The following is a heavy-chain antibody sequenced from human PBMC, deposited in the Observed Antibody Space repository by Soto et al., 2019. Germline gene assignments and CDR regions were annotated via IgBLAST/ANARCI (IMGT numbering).Heavy chain of an antibody. J-gene: IGHJ4*02. CDR3: ATGRXXXXXYEEHF. D-gene: IGHD3-3*01. CDR1: NDSIRSGTYY. Sequence: SETLSLTCTVSNDSIRSGTYYWAWIRQPPGRGLEWMGSLSYLGTTDYNPSLKSRVTISKDASKNQFSLKLTSVTAADTAVYYCATGRXXXXXYEEHFWGXGTLVTVSS. V-gene: IGHV4-39*01. CDR2: LSYLGTT.